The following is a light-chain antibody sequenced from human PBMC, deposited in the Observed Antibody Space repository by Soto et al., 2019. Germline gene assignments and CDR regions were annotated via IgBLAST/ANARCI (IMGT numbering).Light chain of an antibody. J-gene: IGKJ1*01. V-gene: IGKV3-15*01. CDR3: QQYKNWPPWT. CDR1: ENLNTN. CDR2: GAS. Sequence: EVVMTQSPATLSVSPGERATLSCRASENLNTNLAWYQQRPGQPPRLLMYGASTRATGVPARFTGSGSGTDFTLTISSLQFEESAVYFCQQYKNWPPWTFGQGTKVDIK.